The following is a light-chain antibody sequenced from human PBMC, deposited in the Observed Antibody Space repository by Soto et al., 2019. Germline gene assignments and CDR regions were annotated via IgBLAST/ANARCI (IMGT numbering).Light chain of an antibody. CDR1: QSVSIW. Sequence: DIQMTQSPSTLSASEGDRVTTSCRASQSVSIWLAWYQQKPGRAPKLLIYKSSILESGVPSRFSGSGSGTEFTLTISSLQPDDFATYYCQQFNTSPWTSDQGTKVDIK. CDR2: KSS. V-gene: IGKV1-5*03. CDR3: QQFNTSPWT. J-gene: IGKJ1*01.